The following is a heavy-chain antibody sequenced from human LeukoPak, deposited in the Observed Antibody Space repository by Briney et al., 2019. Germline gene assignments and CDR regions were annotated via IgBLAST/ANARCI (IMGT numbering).Heavy chain of an antibody. CDR2: ISGSGGST. Sequence: GGSLRLSCAASGFIFSSYAMSWVRQAPGKGLEWVSAISGSGGSTYYADSVRGRFTISRDNSKNTLYPQMNSLRAQDTAVYYRAKPLLRGGIDYWGQGTLVTVSS. J-gene: IGHJ4*02. V-gene: IGHV3-23*01. CDR1: GFIFSSYA. D-gene: IGHD2-15*01. CDR3: AKPLLRGGIDY.